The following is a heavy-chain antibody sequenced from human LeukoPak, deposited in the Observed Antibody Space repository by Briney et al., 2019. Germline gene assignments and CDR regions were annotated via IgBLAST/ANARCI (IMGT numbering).Heavy chain of an antibody. V-gene: IGHV3-7*01. Sequence: GGSLRLSCVASGFTFSNYWMSWVRQAPGKGLEWVANIKQDGSEKYYVDSVKGRFTISRDNAKNSLYLQMNSLRAEDTAVYYCARDSGWFGELLHDYWGQGTLVTVSS. J-gene: IGHJ4*02. CDR1: GFTFSNYW. CDR3: ARDSGWFGELLHDY. CDR2: IKQDGSEK. D-gene: IGHD3-10*01.